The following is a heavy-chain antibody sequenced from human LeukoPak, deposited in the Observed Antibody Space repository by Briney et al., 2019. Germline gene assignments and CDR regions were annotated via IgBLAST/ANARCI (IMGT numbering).Heavy chain of an antibody. CDR3: PRKYDSSGYYDY. J-gene: IGHJ4*02. Sequence: PGGSLRLSCAASGFTFSDHHMDWVRQAPGEGLEWVARIRNKANRYTTEYAASVKGRFTISRDDSENSLYLQMDSLKTEDTAVYYCPRKYDSSGYYDYWGQGTLVTVSS. CDR2: IRNKANRYTT. D-gene: IGHD3-22*01. V-gene: IGHV3-72*01. CDR1: GFTFSDHH.